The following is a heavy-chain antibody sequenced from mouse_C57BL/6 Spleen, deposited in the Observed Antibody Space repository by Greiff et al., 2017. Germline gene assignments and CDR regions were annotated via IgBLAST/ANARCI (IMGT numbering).Heavy chain of an antibody. CDR3: TRWNGYYDGFAY. Sequence: LEWIWAILPGNSDTSYNQKFKGKAKLTAVTSASTAYMELSSMTNVDFAVYYCTRWNGYYDGFAYWGQGTLVTVAA. CDR2: ILPGNSDT. D-gene: IGHD2-3*01. J-gene: IGHJ3*01. V-gene: IGHV1-5*01.